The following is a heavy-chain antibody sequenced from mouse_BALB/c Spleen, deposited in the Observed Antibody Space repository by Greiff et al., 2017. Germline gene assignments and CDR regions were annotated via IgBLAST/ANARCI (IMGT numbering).Heavy chain of an antibody. CDR2: ISNGGGST. Sequence: EVKLVESGGGLVQPGGSLKLSCAASGFTFSSYTMSWVRQTPEKRLEWVAYISNGGGSTYYPDTVKGRFTISRDNAKNTLYLQMSSLKSEDTAMYYCARQGHHYGSTPFAYWGQGTLVTVSA. V-gene: IGHV5-12-2*01. CDR1: GFTFSSYT. D-gene: IGHD1-1*01. CDR3: ARQGHHYGSTPFAY. J-gene: IGHJ3*01.